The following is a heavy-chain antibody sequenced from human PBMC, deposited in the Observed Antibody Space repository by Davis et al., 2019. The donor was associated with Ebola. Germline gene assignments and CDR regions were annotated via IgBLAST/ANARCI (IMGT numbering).Heavy chain of an antibody. CDR1: GFIATSNN. J-gene: IGHJ6*02. CDR3: ARGQNPRDYGSRFYQYYGMDF. V-gene: IGHV3-53*01. Sequence: GESLKISCAASGFIATSNNINWVRQAPGKGLEWISIIYTGRSTYYSDSVKGRFTVSRDNSRNTVYLQMNSLRAEDTAIYFCARGQNPRDYGSRFYQYYGMDFWGPGTTVIVSS. D-gene: IGHD3-10*01. CDR2: IYTGRST.